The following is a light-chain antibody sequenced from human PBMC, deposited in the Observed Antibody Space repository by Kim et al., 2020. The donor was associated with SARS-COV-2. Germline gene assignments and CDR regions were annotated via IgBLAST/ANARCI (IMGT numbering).Light chain of an antibody. Sequence: GDRVTITCRASQSISSWLAWYQQKPGKAPKLLIYGASSLESGVPSRFSGSGSGTDFTLTISSLQPDDFATYYCQQYDSYPWTFGQGTKVDIK. V-gene: IGKV1-5*01. CDR1: QSISSW. J-gene: IGKJ1*01. CDR3: QQYDSYPWT. CDR2: GAS.